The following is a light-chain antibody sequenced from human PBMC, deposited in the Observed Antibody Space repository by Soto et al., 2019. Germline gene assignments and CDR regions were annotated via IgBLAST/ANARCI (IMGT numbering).Light chain of an antibody. J-gene: IGKJ1*01. CDR3: QRYCG. Sequence: IVLTQSPGTLSLSPGERATLSCSASQSVSSSHLAWYQQKPGQAPRRLIYRASSRATGIPDRFSGSGSGTDFTLIISRLEPEDFAVYYCQRYCGFGQGTKVDIK. CDR2: RAS. CDR1: QSVSSSH. V-gene: IGKV3-20*01.